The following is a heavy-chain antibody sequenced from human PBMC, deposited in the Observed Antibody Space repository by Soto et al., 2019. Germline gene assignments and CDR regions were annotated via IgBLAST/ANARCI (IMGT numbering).Heavy chain of an antibody. D-gene: IGHD1-1*01. CDR1: GATFSGSA. J-gene: IGHJ4*02. Sequence: SVKVYCKASGATFSGSAFSWVRQAPGQGLEWMGGITPTLGTTNYAQHLQGRVTITADESTATSFMELTSLTSADTAVYYCARGFTTGATIEDFDYWGQGTLVTVSS. V-gene: IGHV1-69*13. CDR3: ARGFTTGATIEDFDY. CDR2: ITPTLGTT.